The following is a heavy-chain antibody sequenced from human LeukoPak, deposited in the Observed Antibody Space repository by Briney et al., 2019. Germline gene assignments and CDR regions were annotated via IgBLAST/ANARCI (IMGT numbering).Heavy chain of an antibody. J-gene: IGHJ4*02. CDR1: GFPFSDFS. D-gene: IGHD3-10*02. Sequence: GGSLRLSCATSGFPFSDFSMTWVRQAPGKGLEWISTTNSGGTTTYYAESVKGRFTVSRDNFKNALYLQMSSLRVEDTAIYYCAKQSYARSLGEGGPGTLVTVSS. CDR3: AKQSYARSLGE. V-gene: IGHV3-23*01. CDR2: TNSGGTTT.